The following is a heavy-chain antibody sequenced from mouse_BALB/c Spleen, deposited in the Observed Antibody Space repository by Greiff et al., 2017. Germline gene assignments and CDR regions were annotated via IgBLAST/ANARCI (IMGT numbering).Heavy chain of an antibody. Sequence: QVQLQQPGAELVRPGASVKLSCKASGYTFTSYWINWVKQRPGQGLEWIGNIYPSDSYTNYNQKFKDKATLTVDKSSSTAYMQLSSPTSEDSAVYYCTRYDREAYAMDYWGQGTSVTVSS. CDR2: IYPSDSYT. V-gene: IGHV1-69*02. CDR1: GYTFTSYW. CDR3: TRYDREAYAMDY. J-gene: IGHJ4*01. D-gene: IGHD2-14*01.